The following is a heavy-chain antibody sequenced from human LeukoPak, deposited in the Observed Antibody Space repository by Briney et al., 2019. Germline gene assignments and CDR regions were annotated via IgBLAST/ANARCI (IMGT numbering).Heavy chain of an antibody. CDR3: AGAGIAVTGNAEYFQH. V-gene: IGHV5-10-1*01. J-gene: IGHJ1*01. CDR2: IDPSDSYT. D-gene: IGHD6-19*01. Sequence: GESLKISCKGSGYSFTSYWISWVRQMPGKGLEWMGRIDPSDSYTNYSPSFQGHVTISADKSISTAYLQWSSLKASDTAMYYCAGAGIAVTGNAEYFQHWGQGTLVTVSS. CDR1: GYSFTSYW.